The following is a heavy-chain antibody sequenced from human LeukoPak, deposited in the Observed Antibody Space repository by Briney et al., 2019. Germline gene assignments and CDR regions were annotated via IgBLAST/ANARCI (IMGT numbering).Heavy chain of an antibody. V-gene: IGHV3-30*03. CDR1: GFTFSSYW. D-gene: IGHD1-26*01. J-gene: IGHJ4*02. Sequence: GGSLRLSCAASGFTFSSYWMSWVRQAPGKGLEWVAVISYDGSNKYYADSVKGRFTISRDSSKNTLYLQMNSLRAEDTAVYYCAREGSGSYPTAPFDYWGQGTLVTVSS. CDR2: ISYDGSNK. CDR3: AREGSGSYPTAPFDY.